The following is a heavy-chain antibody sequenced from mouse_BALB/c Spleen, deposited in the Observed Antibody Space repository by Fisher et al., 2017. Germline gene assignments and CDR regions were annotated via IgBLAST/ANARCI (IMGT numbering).Heavy chain of an antibody. Sequence: RFTISRDNARNILYLQMSSLRSEDTALYYCARDGYYDYAMDYWGQGTSVTVSS. J-gene: IGHJ4*01. V-gene: IGHV5-6-5*01. D-gene: IGHD2-3*01. CDR3: ARDGYYDYAMDY.